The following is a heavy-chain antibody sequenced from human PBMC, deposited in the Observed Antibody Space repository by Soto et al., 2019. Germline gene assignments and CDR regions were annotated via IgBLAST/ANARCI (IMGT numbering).Heavy chain of an antibody. V-gene: IGHV3-73*02. D-gene: IGHD6-19*01. CDR1: GFTFSGST. Sequence: EVQLVESGGGLVQPGGSLKLSCAASGFTFSGSTIHWVRQTSGKGLEWVGRIPSKTNTYATAYAASVKGRFTISRDDSKNTAYQQMDSMKTEDTAVYYCTRQHLDVPVASAIDYWGQGTLVTVSS. CDR3: TRQHLDVPVASAIDY. CDR2: IPSKTNTYAT. J-gene: IGHJ4*02.